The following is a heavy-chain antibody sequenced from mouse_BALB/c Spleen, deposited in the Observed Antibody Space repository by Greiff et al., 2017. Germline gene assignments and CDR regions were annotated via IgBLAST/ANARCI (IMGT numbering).Heavy chain of an antibody. V-gene: IGHV5-9-3*01. CDR2: ISSGGSYT. CDR3: ARQERYFDV. Sequence: EVKLVESGGGLVKPGGSLKLSCAASGFTFSSYAMSWVRQTPEKRLEWVATISSGGSYTYYPDSVKGRFTISRDNAKNTLYLQMSSLRSEDTAMYYCARQERYFDVWGAGTTVTVSS. J-gene: IGHJ1*01. CDR1: GFTFSSYA.